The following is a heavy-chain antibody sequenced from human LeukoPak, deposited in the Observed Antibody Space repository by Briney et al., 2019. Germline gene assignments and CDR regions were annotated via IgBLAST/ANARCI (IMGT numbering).Heavy chain of an antibody. CDR2: IKSKTDGGTA. CDR3: TVPLLGYCSGGSCYNDY. J-gene: IGHJ4*02. CDR1: GFTFRNAW. D-gene: IGHD2-15*01. Sequence: KSGGSLRLSCAASGFTFRNAWMSWVRQAPGKGLEWVGRIKSKTDGGTADYAAPVKGRFTISRDDSKNTLYLQMNSLKTEDTAVYYCTVPLLGYCSGGSCYNDYWGQGTLVTVSS. V-gene: IGHV3-15*01.